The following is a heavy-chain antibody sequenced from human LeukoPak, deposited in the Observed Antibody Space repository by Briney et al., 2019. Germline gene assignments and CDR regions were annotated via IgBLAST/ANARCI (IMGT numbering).Heavy chain of an antibody. V-gene: IGHV3-74*01. CDR1: GFTFSDYR. CDR2: INSDRSST. Sequence: GGSLRLSCAASGFTFSDYRMHWVRQAPGKGLVWVSRINSDRSSTSYADSVKGRFTISRDNAKNTLYLQMNSLRAEDTAVYYCARDDYGGNYYFDYWGQGTLVTVSS. J-gene: IGHJ4*02. CDR3: ARDDYGGNYYFDY. D-gene: IGHD4-23*01.